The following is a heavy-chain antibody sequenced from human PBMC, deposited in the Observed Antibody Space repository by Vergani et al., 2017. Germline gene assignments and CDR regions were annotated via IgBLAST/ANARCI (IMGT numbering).Heavy chain of an antibody. V-gene: IGHV1-2*02. CDR2: INPNSGGT. J-gene: IGHJ5*02. CDR1: GYTFTGYY. D-gene: IGHD5-12*01. Sequence: QVQLVQSGAEVKKPGASVKVSCKASGYTFTGYYMHWVRQAPGQGLEWMGWINPNSGGTNYAQNFQGRVTITRDTSISTAYMELSRLRSDDTAVYYCAGNVLSGSLNWFDPWGQGTLVTVSS. CDR3: AGNVLSGSLNWFDP.